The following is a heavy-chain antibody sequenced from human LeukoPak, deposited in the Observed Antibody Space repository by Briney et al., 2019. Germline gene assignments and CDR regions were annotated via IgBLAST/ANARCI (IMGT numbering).Heavy chain of an antibody. D-gene: IGHD6-13*01. CDR3: AILPGYSSGWYEVNY. CDR2: IWYDGSNK. Sequence: GGSLRLSCAASGFTFSSYGMHWVRQAPGKGLEWVAVIWYDGSNKYYADSVKGRFTISRDNSKNTLYLQMNSLRAEDTAVYYCAILPGYSSGWYEVNYWGQGTLVTVSS. CDR1: GFTFSSYG. V-gene: IGHV3-33*01. J-gene: IGHJ4*02.